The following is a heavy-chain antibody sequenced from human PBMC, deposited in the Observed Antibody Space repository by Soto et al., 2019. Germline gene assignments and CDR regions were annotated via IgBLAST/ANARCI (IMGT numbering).Heavy chain of an antibody. Sequence: PSETLSLTCTVSGGSISSSSYYWGWIRQPPGKGLEWIGSIYYSGSTYYNPSLKSRVTISVDTSKNQFSLKLSSVTAADTAVYYCARLTGTSYPGFDYWGQGILVTVSS. V-gene: IGHV4-39*01. D-gene: IGHD1-20*01. J-gene: IGHJ4*02. CDR2: IYYSGST. CDR3: ARLTGTSYPGFDY. CDR1: GGSISSSSYY.